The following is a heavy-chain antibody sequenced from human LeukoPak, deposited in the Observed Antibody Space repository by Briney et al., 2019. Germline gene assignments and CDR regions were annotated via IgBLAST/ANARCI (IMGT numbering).Heavy chain of an antibody. V-gene: IGHV3-23*01. J-gene: IGHJ4*02. CDR2: ISSSGGNT. D-gene: IGHD5-12*01. CDR1: GFTFSSYA. CDR3: AKAIISGRHPFDY. Sequence: PVGSLRLSCAASGFTFSSYAMSWVRQAPGKGLEWVSAISSSGGNTYYADSVKGRFTISRDNSRNTLSLQMNSLRAEDTAVYYCAKAIISGRHPFDYWGQGTLVTVSS.